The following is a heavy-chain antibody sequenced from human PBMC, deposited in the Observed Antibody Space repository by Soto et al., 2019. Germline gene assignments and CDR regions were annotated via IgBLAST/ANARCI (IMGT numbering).Heavy chain of an antibody. CDR3: AKNQERELPRVIDF. CDR2: MSGSSSTT. Sequence: LRLSCATSGLTFSNYAMSWARQAPGGGLEWVSSMSGSSSTTYYADSVKGRFTISRDRSKNTLYLQMSSLRAEDTALYYCAKNQERELPRVIDFWGQGTLVTVSS. CDR1: GLTFSNYA. D-gene: IGHD1-7*01. J-gene: IGHJ4*02. V-gene: IGHV3-23*01.